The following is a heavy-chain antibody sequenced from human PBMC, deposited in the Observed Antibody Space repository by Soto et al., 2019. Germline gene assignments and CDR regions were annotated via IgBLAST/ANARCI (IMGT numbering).Heavy chain of an antibody. CDR3: ARPFHYDFWSGYQLGFDP. J-gene: IGHJ5*02. CDR1: GYTFTSYD. V-gene: IGHV1-8*01. D-gene: IGHD3-3*01. Sequence: GTSVKVSCKDSGYTFTSYDSNWVRQATGQGLEWMGWMNPNSGNTGYAQKFQGRVTMTRNTSISTAYMELSSLRSEDTAVYYCARPFHYDFWSGYQLGFDPWGQGTLVTVSS. CDR2: MNPNSGNT.